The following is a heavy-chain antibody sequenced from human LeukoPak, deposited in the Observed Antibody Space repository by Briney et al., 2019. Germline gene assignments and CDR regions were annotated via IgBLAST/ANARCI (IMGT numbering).Heavy chain of an antibody. V-gene: IGHV4-31*03. CDR3: ARDCSGGSCLDY. CDR2: IYYSGST. Sequence: SETLSVTCTVSGGSISSGGYYWSWIRQHPGKGLEWIGYIYYSGSTYYTPSLKSRVTISVDTSKNQFSLKLSSVTAADTAVYYCARDCSGGSCLDYWGQGTLVTVSS. J-gene: IGHJ4*02. D-gene: IGHD2-15*01. CDR1: GGSISSGGYY.